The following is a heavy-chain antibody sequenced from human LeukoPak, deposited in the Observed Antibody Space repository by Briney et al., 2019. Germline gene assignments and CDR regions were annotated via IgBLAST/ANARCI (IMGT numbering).Heavy chain of an antibody. CDR1: GFTFSGSA. V-gene: IGHV3-73*01. J-gene: IGHJ4*02. CDR3: TRGDDYVWGSYPRGDY. D-gene: IGHD3-16*02. CDR2: IRSKANSYAT. Sequence: GGSLRLSCAASGFTFSGSAMHWVRQASGKGLEWVGRIRSKANSYATAYAVSVKGRFTISRDDSKNTAYLQMNSLKTEDTAVYYCTRGDDYVWGSYPRGDYWGQGTLVTVSS.